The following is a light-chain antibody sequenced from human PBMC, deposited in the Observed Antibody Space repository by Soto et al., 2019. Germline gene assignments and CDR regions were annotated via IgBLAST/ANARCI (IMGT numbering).Light chain of an antibody. J-gene: IGKJ4*01. CDR1: QSIGNW. Sequence: DIQMTQSPYTLSASVGDRVTITCRASQSIGNWLAWYQQKPGKAPKLLNYDGSSLESGVPSRFSGSGSGTELTLTISSLQPDDFATYFCQQYNGYFGGGTKVEIK. CDR3: QQYNGY. CDR2: DGS. V-gene: IGKV1-5*01.